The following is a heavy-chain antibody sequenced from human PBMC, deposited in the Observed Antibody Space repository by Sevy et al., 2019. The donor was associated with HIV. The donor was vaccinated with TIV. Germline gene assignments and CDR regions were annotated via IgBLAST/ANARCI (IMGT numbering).Heavy chain of an antibody. CDR3: TTDLGFYSSK. CDR2: IKSETDGGTA. Sequence: GGSLRLSCAASGITFSSAWMSWVRLVPGKGLEWLGRIKSETDGGTANYAAAVKGRFTISRDDSKETLYLQLNSLKTEDTAEYYCTTDLGFYSSKWGQGTLVTVSS. CDR1: GITFSSAW. V-gene: IGHV3-15*06. D-gene: IGHD4-4*01. J-gene: IGHJ4*02.